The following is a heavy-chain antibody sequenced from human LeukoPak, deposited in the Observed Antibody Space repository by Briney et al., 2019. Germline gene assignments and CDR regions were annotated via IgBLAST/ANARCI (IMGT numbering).Heavy chain of an antibody. CDR3: AKRRHYYGSGDYYRDP. J-gene: IGHJ5*02. D-gene: IGHD3-10*01. Sequence: PGGSLTLSCVASGFTFSSYAMSWVRQAPPRGLEWVSSLRGDGETFYADSVKGRFTLSRDDSRNTVYLHLSNLRVEDTAVYYCAKRRHYYGSGDYYRDPWGQGTLVTVSS. CDR1: GFTFSSYA. CDR2: LRGDGET. V-gene: IGHV3-23*01.